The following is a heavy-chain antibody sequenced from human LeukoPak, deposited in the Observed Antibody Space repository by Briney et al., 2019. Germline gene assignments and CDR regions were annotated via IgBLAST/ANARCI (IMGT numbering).Heavy chain of an antibody. J-gene: IGHJ5*02. CDR2: IYTSGST. D-gene: IGHD4-17*01. V-gene: IGHV4-59*10. CDR3: ARDLGGTVTNNWFDP. Sequence: PSETLSLTCAVYGGSFSSYYWSWIRQPAGKGLEWIGRIYTSGSTNYNPSLKSRVTMSVDTSKNQFSLKLSSVTAADTAVYYCARDLGGTVTNNWFDPWGQGTLVTVSS. CDR1: GGSFSSYY.